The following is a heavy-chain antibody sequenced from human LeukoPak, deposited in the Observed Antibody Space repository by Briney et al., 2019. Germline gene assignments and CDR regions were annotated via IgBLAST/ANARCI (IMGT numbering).Heavy chain of an antibody. CDR1: GFPFSSYG. D-gene: IGHD2-21*01. CDR3: ARDLSVAFDF. Sequence: GGSLRLSCAASGFPFSSYGMHWVRQAPGKGLEWVARLVYDARSDYANSVKGRFSISRDDSKNTLFLDMSNLRVEDTALYYCARDLSVAFDFWGQGVPVTVSS. V-gene: IGHV3-33*01. J-gene: IGHJ4*02. CDR2: LVYDARS.